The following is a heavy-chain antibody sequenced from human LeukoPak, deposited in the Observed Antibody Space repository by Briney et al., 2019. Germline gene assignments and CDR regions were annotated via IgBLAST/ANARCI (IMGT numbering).Heavy chain of an antibody. CDR2: ISAYNGNT. CDR3: ARDPKWLAYYYYGMDV. D-gene: IGHD6-19*01. CDR1: GYTFTSYG. Sequence: GAPVKVSCKASGYTFTSYGISWVRQAPGQGLEWMGWISAYNGNTNYAQKLQGRVTMTTDTSTSTAYMELRSLRSDDTAVYYCARDPKWLAYYYYGMDVWGQGTTVTVSS. V-gene: IGHV1-18*01. J-gene: IGHJ6*02.